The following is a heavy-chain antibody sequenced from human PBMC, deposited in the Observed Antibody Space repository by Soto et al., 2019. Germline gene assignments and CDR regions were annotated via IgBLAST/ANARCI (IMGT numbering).Heavy chain of an antibody. Sequence: AASVKVSCKASGYTFTSYYMHWVRQAPGQGLEWMGIINPSGGSTSYAQKFQGRVTMTRDTSTSTVYMELSSLRSEDTAVYYCAREGGYCSSTSCGGYYFDYWGQGTLVTVSS. D-gene: IGHD2-2*01. CDR3: AREGGYCSSTSCGGYYFDY. CDR1: GYTFTSYY. V-gene: IGHV1-46*03. J-gene: IGHJ4*02. CDR2: INPSGGST.